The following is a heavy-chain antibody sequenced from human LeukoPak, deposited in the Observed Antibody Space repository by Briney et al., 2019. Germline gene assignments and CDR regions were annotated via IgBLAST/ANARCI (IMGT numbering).Heavy chain of an antibody. CDR1: GGSISSYY. CDR2: IHCGST. Sequence: SETLSLTCTVSGGSISSYYWSWIRQPPGKGLEWIGCIHCGSTNYNPSLKSRVTISIGTSKKDFSLKLTSVTAADTAMYYCVRSDGKYFDYWGQGTLVTVSS. J-gene: IGHJ4*02. CDR3: VRSDGKYFDY. V-gene: IGHV4-4*08.